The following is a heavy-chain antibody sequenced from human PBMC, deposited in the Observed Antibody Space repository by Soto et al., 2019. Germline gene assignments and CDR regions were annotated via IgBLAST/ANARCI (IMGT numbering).Heavy chain of an antibody. CDR2: IYYSVST. Sequence: QLQLQESGPGLVKPSQTLSLTCTFSGGSLSSGGYYWSWIRQHPGKGLEWFGSIYYSVSTYYNPSLKSRVTISVDTSKNHFSLELSSVTAADTALYYCAREGMRAAAEKGGDWFDPWGQGTLVTVSS. D-gene: IGHD6-13*01. CDR1: GGSLSSGGYY. J-gene: IGHJ5*02. CDR3: AREGMRAAAEKGGDWFDP. V-gene: IGHV4-31*03.